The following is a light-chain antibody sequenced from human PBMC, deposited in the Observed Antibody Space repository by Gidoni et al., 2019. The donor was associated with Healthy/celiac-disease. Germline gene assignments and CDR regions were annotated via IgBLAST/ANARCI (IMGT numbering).Light chain of an antibody. CDR1: SSNIGAGYD. CDR3: QSYDSSLSGVV. Sequence: QSVLTPPPSVSGAPGQRVTISCTGSSSNIGAGYDVHWYQQLPVTAPKLLIYGNSNRPSGVPDRFSGSKSGTSASLAITGLQAEDEADYYCQSYDSSLSGVVFGGGTKLTVL. V-gene: IGLV1-40*01. CDR2: GNS. J-gene: IGLJ2*01.